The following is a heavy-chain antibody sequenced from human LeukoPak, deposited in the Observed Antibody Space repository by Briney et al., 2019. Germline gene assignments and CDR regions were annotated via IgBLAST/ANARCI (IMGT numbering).Heavy chain of an antibody. Sequence: PGGSLRLPCAASGFTVSSNYMSWVRQAPGKGLEWVSVIYSGGSTYYADSVKGRFTISRDNSKNTLYLQMNSLRAEDTAVYYCARDGSSGWDRENHNDAFDIWGQGTMVTVSS. V-gene: IGHV3-53*01. D-gene: IGHD6-19*01. J-gene: IGHJ3*02. CDR3: ARDGSSGWDRENHNDAFDI. CDR2: IYSGGST. CDR1: GFTVSSNY.